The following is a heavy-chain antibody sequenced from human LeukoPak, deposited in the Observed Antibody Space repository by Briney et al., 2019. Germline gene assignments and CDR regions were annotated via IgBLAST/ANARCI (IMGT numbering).Heavy chain of an antibody. CDR3: ARESYYDSSGYYGHGDY. Sequence: GPSLRLSCAASGFTFSDYYMSCIRQAPGKGLEWVSYISSSGSTINYADCVKGRFTISRDNAKNSLYLQMNSLRAEDTAVYYCARESYYDSSGYYGHGDYWGQGTLVTVSS. J-gene: IGHJ4*02. V-gene: IGHV3-11*01. D-gene: IGHD3-22*01. CDR2: ISSSGSTI. CDR1: GFTFSDYY.